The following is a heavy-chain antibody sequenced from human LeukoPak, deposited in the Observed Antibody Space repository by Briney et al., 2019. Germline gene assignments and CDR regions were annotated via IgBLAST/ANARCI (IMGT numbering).Heavy chain of an antibody. CDR3: ARLSYDILTGGSTYYFDY. J-gene: IGHJ4*02. CDR1: GYTFTSYA. D-gene: IGHD3-9*01. V-gene: IGHV1-3*01. CDR2: INAGNGNT. Sequence: ASVKVSCKASGYTFTSYAMHWVRQAPGQRLEWMGCINAGNGNTKYSQKFQGRVTITRDTSASTAYMELSSLRSEDTAVYYCARLSYDILTGGSTYYFDYWGQGTLVTVSS.